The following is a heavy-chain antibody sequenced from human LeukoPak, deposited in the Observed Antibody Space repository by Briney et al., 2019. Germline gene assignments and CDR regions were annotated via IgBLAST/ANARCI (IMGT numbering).Heavy chain of an antibody. J-gene: IGHJ4*02. CDR1: GNTISIYN. CDR3: AREGVAGTGLDY. CDR2: INPSGGT. V-gene: IGHV1-46*01. D-gene: IGHD6-13*01. Sequence: EASVKVSCKASGNTISIYNMHWVRQAPGQGLEWMGIINPSGGTSHAQKLQGRITMTRDTSTSTVYMELSSLRSEDTAVYYCAREGVAGTGLDYWGQGTLVTVSS.